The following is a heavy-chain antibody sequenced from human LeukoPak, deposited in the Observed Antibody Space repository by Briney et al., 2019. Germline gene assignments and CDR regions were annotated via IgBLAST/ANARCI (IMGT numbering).Heavy chain of an antibody. D-gene: IGHD1-26*01. V-gene: IGHV3-23*01. CDR1: GFTFSSCA. J-gene: IGHJ4*02. Sequence: GGSLRLSCAASGFTFSSCAMSWVRQAPGKGLEWVSAIYGSGGSTYYADSVKGRFTISRDNSKNTLYLQMNSLRAEDTAVYYCAKVSGSTSLDYFDYWGQGTLVTVSS. CDR2: IYGSGGST. CDR3: AKVSGSTSLDYFDY.